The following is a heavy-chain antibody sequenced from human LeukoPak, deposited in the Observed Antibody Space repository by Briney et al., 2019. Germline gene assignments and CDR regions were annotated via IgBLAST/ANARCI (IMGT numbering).Heavy chain of an antibody. Sequence: SETLSLTCSVSGDSTTNYYCSWIWQSPGKGLEWLAYVYKNGHLDYNPSLRSRVTVSVDRSKTQFSLRLRSVTAADTAIYYCASGKYYYDESASLNRASRTALDVWAQGTMVIVSS. CDR1: GDSTTNYY. D-gene: IGHD3-22*01. V-gene: IGHV4-59*01. J-gene: IGHJ3*01. CDR3: ASGKYYYDESASLNRASRTALDV. CDR2: VYKNGHL.